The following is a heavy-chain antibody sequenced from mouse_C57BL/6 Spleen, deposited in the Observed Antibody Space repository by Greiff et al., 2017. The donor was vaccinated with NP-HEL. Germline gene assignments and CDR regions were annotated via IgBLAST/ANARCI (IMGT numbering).Heavy chain of an antibody. CDR1: GYTFTSYW. V-gene: IGHV1-64*01. J-gene: IGHJ2*01. Sequence: QVQLQQPGAELVKPGASVKLSCKASGYTFTSYWMHWVKQRPGQGLEWIGMIHPNSGSTNYNEKFKSKATLTVDKSSSTAYMQLSSLTSEDSAVYYCARTTVVPYFDYWGQGTTLTVSS. D-gene: IGHD1-1*01. CDR2: IHPNSGST. CDR3: ARTTVVPYFDY.